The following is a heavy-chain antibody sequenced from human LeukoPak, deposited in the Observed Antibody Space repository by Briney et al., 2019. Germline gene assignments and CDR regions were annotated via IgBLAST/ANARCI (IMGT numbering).Heavy chain of an antibody. V-gene: IGHV3-33*01. CDR2: IWYDGSNK. CDR3: ARDYVWERRAHGFDA. Sequence: GGSLRLSCAASGFTFSSYGMHWVRQAPGKGLEWVAVIWYDGSNKYYADSVKGRFTISRDNSKNTLYLQMNSLRAEDTAVYYCARDYVWERRAHGFDAWGQRSLVTVYS. CDR1: GFTFSSYG. J-gene: IGHJ5*02. D-gene: IGHD3-16*01.